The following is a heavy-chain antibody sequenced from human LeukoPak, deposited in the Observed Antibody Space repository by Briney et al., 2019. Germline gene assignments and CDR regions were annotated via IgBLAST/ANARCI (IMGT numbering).Heavy chain of an antibody. Sequence: PSETLSLTCAVYGGSFSGYYWSWIRQPPGKGLEWIGYIYYSGSTNYNPSLKSRVTISVDTSKNQFSLKLSSVTAADTAVYYCASAYCSSTSCPIDYWGQGTLVTVSS. CDR2: IYYSGST. CDR1: GGSFSGYY. D-gene: IGHD2-2*01. V-gene: IGHV4-59*01. J-gene: IGHJ4*02. CDR3: ASAYCSSTSCPIDY.